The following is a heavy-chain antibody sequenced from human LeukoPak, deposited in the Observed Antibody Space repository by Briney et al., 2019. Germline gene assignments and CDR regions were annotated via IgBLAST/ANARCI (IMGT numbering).Heavy chain of an antibody. CDR1: GFTVTTKS. CDR3: AKDYYYGSGSYFFSNDY. V-gene: IGHV3-53*01. J-gene: IGHJ4*02. CDR2: FYSPGST. Sequence: GGSLRLSCAASGFTVTTKSMAWVRQAPGRGLEWVSAFYSPGSTYYADSVRGRFTISRDNSKNTLYLQMNSLRAEDTAVYYCAKDYYYGSGSYFFSNDYWGQGTLVTVSS. D-gene: IGHD3-10*01.